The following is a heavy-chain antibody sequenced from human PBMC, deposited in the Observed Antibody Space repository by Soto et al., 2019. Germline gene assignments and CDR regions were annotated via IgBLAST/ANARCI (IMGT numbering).Heavy chain of an antibody. Sequence: SETLSLTCTVSGGSISSSNYHWGWIRQPPGKGLEWIGEIYHSGSTNYNPSLKSRVTISLDKSKNQFSLKLSSVTAADTAIYYCAKTQNDILDYWGQGTLVTVSS. CDR2: IYHSGST. J-gene: IGHJ4*02. CDR1: GGSISSSNYH. D-gene: IGHD3-9*01. V-gene: IGHV4-39*07. CDR3: AKTQNDILDY.